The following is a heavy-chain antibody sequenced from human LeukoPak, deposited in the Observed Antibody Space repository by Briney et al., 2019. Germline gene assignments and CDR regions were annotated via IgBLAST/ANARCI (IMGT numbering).Heavy chain of an antibody. J-gene: IGHJ6*02. Sequence: SETQSLICTVSGGSVSSGIYYWNWIRQPPGKGVEWIGSIYYSGSTYYNPSLKSRVTISVDTSKNQFSLKLSSVTAADTAVYYCASLYCSGGSCQNSYYYGMDLWGQGTTVTVSS. D-gene: IGHD2-15*01. CDR3: ASLYCSGGSCQNSYYYGMDL. V-gene: IGHV4-39*01. CDR2: IYYSGST. CDR1: GGSVSSGIYY.